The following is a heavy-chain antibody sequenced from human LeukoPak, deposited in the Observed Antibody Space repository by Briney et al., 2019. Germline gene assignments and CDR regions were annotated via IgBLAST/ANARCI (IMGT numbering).Heavy chain of an antibody. CDR2: ISSSGSAK. Sequence: GGSLRLACAASGFTFSSYEMNWVRQAPGKGLEWVSYISSSGSAKFYADSVKGRFTISRDNAKNTLYLQMNSLRAEDTAVHYCARDPPGYSFDYWGQGTLVTVSS. D-gene: IGHD2-15*01. CDR1: GFTFSSYE. CDR3: ARDPPGYSFDY. V-gene: IGHV3-48*03. J-gene: IGHJ4*02.